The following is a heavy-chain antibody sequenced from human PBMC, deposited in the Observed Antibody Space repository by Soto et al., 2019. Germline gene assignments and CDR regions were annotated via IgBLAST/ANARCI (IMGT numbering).Heavy chain of an antibody. Sequence: QVQLVQSGAEVKKPGSSVKVSCKASGVTFSSYAISWVRQAPGQGLEWMGGIIPIFGTANYAQKFQGRVTITADESTSTAYMELSSLRSEDTPVYYCAREGYCSGGSCYYFDYWGQGTLVTVSS. CDR3: AREGYCSGGSCYYFDY. CDR1: GVTFSSYA. CDR2: IIPIFGTA. J-gene: IGHJ4*02. D-gene: IGHD2-15*01. V-gene: IGHV1-69*01.